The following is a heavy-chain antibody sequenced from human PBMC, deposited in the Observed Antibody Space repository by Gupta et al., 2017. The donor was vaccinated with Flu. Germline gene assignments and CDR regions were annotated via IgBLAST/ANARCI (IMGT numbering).Heavy chain of an antibody. CDR3: ATVTSGC. J-gene: IGHJ4*02. CDR2: INPDGSST. D-gene: IGHD4-17*01. CDR1: GFTFSSSY. V-gene: IGHV3-74*03. Sequence: EMQLVESGGGLVQPGGSLRLSCAASGFTFSSSYLQWVRQAPGKGLVWVSRINPDGSSTTYAESVKGRFTISRDNAKNTLYLRMNSLGDDDTAVYYCATVTSGCWGQGTLVTVSS.